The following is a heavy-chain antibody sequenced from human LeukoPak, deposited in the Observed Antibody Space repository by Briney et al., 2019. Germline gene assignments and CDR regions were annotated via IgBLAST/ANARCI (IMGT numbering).Heavy chain of an antibody. Sequence: ASVKVSCKVSGYTLTELSMHWVRQAPGKGFEWMGGFDPEDGETIYAQKFQGRVTMTEDTSTDAAYMELSSLRSEDTAVYYCATDQLRHYYYGMDVWGQGTTVTVSS. CDR3: ATDQLRHYYYGMDV. CDR2: FDPEDGET. CDR1: GYTLTELS. V-gene: IGHV1-24*01. J-gene: IGHJ6*02. D-gene: IGHD1-7*01.